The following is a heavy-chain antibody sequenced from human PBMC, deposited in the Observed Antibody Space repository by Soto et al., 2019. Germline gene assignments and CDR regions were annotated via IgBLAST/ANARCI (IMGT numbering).Heavy chain of an antibody. D-gene: IGHD2-15*01. J-gene: IGHJ6*02. CDR3: AKPIPNRYCSGGSCYSRYYYYGMDV. CDR2: IIPILGIA. V-gene: IGHV1-69*02. CDR1: GGTFSSYT. Sequence: QVQLVQSGAEVKKPGSSVKVSCKASGGTFSSYTISWVRQAPGQGLEWMGRIIPILGIANYAQKFQGRVTITAHKSTSRAYMEVSSLRSEDTAVYYCAKPIPNRYCSGGSCYSRYYYYGMDVWGQGTTVTVSS.